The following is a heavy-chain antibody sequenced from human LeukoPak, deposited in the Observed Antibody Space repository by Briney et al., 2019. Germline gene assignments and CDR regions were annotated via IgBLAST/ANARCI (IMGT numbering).Heavy chain of an antibody. CDR3: ARHKGGSRLYSSNWFDP. Sequence: SSETLSLTCTVSGGSISSYYWSWIRQPPGKGLEWIGYIYYSGSTNYNPSLKSRVTISVDTSKNQFSLKLSSVTAADTAVYYCARHKGGSRLYSSNWFDPWGQGTLVTVSS. J-gene: IGHJ5*02. D-gene: IGHD3-16*01. CDR1: GGSISSYY. V-gene: IGHV4-59*08. CDR2: IYYSGST.